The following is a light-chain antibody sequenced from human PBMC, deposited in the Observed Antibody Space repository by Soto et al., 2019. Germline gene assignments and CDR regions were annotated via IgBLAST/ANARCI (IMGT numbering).Light chain of an antibody. CDR2: KAS. CDR1: QTINNL. V-gene: IGKV1-5*03. Sequence: DIQMTQSPSTLSASVGDRVSITCRASQTINNLMAWYQQKPGQAPKLLIYKASNLETGVPSRFSGSGSGTEFTLTISSLQPDDFATYYCQQYSSYSSLTFGGGTKVDIK. CDR3: QQYSSYSSLT. J-gene: IGKJ4*01.